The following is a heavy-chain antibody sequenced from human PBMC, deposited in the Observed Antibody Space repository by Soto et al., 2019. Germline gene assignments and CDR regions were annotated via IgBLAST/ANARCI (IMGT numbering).Heavy chain of an antibody. CDR2: IIPIFGTA. D-gene: IGHD5-12*01. CDR3: ARASRPQGRATDALDI. V-gene: IGHV1-69*13. Sequence: SVKVSCKASGRTFSSYAISWVRQAPGPGLEWMGGIIPIFGTANYAQKFQGRVTITADESTSTAYMELSSLRYEDTAVYYCARASRPQGRATDALDIWGQGTMVTVSS. CDR1: GRTFSSYA. J-gene: IGHJ3*02.